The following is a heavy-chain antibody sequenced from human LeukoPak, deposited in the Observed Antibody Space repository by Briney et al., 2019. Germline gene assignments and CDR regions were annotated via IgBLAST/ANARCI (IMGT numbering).Heavy chain of an antibody. CDR3: ARGSKTTYYYDSSGHLFDY. CDR1: GGSISSSSYY. V-gene: IGHV4-39*07. CDR2: IYYSGST. D-gene: IGHD3-22*01. Sequence: SETLSLTCTVSGGSISSSSYYWGWIRQPPGKGLEWIGSIYYSGSTYYNPSLKSRVTISVDTSKNQFSLKLSSVTAADTAVYYCARGSKTTYYYDSSGHLFDYWGQGTLVTVSS. J-gene: IGHJ4*02.